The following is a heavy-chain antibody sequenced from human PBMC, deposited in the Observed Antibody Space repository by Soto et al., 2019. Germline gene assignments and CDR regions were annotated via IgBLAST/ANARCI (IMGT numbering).Heavy chain of an antibody. V-gene: IGHV1-18*01. CDR2: ISAYNGNT. D-gene: IGHD5-18*01. Sequence: QVQLVQSGAEVKKPGASVKVSCKASGYTFTSYGISWVRQAPGQGLEWMGWISAYNGNTNYAQKLQGRVTMTTDTSTSTAYMELRNLRSDDTAVYYCAATSLEPRGYSYGYGGNYYYMDVWGEGTTVTVSS. CDR1: GYTFTSYG. CDR3: AATSLEPRGYSYGYGGNYYYMDV. J-gene: IGHJ6*03.